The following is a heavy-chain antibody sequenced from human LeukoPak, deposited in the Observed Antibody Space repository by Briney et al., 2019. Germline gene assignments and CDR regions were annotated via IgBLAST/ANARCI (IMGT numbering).Heavy chain of an antibody. CDR1: GGSFSGYY. Sequence: SETLSLTCAVYGGSFSGYYWSWIRQPPGKGLEWIGEINHSGSTNYNPSLKSRVTISVDTSKNQFSLKLSSVTTADTAVYYCARGRNRFFYPSGSYFDYWGQGTLVTVSS. CDR3: ARGRNRFFYPSGSYFDY. CDR2: INHSGST. V-gene: IGHV4-34*01. D-gene: IGHD1-26*01. J-gene: IGHJ4*02.